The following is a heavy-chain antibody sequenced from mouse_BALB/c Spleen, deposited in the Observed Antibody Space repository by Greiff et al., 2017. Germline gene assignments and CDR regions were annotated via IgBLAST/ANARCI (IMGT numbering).Heavy chain of an antibody. CDR2: IYPYNGGT. CDR3: ARGNYRYSYSMDY. D-gene: IGHD2-14*01. J-gene: IGHJ4*01. CDR1: GYTFTDYN. Sequence: EVQLQQSGPELVKPGASVKISCKASGYTFTDYNMHWVKQSHGKSLEWIGYIYPYNGGTGYNQKFKSKATLTVDNSSSTAYMELRSLTSEDSAVYYCARGNYRYSYSMDYWGQGTSVTVSS. V-gene: IGHV1S29*02.